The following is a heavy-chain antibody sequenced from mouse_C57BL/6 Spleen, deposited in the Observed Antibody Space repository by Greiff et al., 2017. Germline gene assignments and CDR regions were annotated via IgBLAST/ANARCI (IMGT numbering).Heavy chain of an antibody. CDR3: AGYYYGSGYGYFYG. V-gene: IGHV14-3*01. CDR1: GFNIKNTY. J-gene: IGHJ1*03. Sequence: VQLQQSVAELVRPGASVKLSCTASGFNIKNTYMHWVKQRPEKGLEWIGRIDPANGNTKYAPKFQGKATITADTSSNTAYLQLSSLTSEDTSIYYCAGYYYGSGYGYFYGWGTGTTVTVSS. CDR2: IDPANGNT. D-gene: IGHD1-1*01.